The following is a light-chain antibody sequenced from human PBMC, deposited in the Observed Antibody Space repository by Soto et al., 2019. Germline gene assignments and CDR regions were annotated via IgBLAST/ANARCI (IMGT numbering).Light chain of an antibody. J-gene: IGLJ3*02. CDR3: QFYDSSLSGSV. V-gene: IGLV1-40*01. Sequence: QSVLTQPPSVSGAPGQRVTISCTGSSSNIGAGYDVHWYQQLPGTAPKLLIYGNSNRPSGVPDRFSGSKSGTSASLAITGLQAEDEADYYCQFYDSSLSGSVFGGGTKVTV. CDR2: GNS. CDR1: SSNIGAGYD.